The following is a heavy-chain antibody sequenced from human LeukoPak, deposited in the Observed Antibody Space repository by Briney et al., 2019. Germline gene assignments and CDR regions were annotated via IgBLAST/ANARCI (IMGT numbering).Heavy chain of an antibody. V-gene: IGHV4-34*01. CDR2: INHSGST. Sequence: PSETPSLTCAVYGGSFSGYYWSWIRQPPGKGLEWIGEINHSGSTNYNPSLKSRVTISVDTSMNQFSLKLSSVTAADTAVYYCARGYCSSTSCYLYYYYGMDVWGQGTTVTVSS. D-gene: IGHD2-2*01. CDR3: ARGYCSSTSCYLYYYYGMDV. CDR1: GGSFSGYY. J-gene: IGHJ6*02.